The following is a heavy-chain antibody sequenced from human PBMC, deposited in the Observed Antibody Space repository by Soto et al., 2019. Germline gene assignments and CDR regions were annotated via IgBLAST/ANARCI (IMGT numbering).Heavy chain of an antibody. J-gene: IGHJ4*02. CDR2: ISYDGSNK. V-gene: IGHV3-30*18. Sequence: GGSLRLSCAASGFTFSSYWMHWVRQAPGKGLELVAVISYDGSNKYYADSVKGRFTISRDNSKNTLYLQMNSLRAEDTAVYYCAKDQNAYCSGGSCYSLPPFYWGQGTLVTVSS. CDR3: AKDQNAYCSGGSCYSLPPFY. CDR1: GFTFSSYW. D-gene: IGHD2-15*01.